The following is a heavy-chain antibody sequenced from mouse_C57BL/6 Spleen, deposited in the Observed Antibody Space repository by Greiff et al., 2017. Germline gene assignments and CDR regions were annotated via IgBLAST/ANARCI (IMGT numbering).Heavy chain of an antibody. J-gene: IGHJ2*01. Sequence: EVQLQESGPGLVKPSQSLSLTCSVTGYSITSGYYWNWIRQFPGNKLEWMGYISYDGSNNYNPSLKNRISITRDTSKNQFFLKLNSVTTEETATYYCARGGLLRYFDYWGQGTTLTVSS. CDR2: ISYDGSN. CDR3: ARGGLLRYFDY. CDR1: GYSITSGYY. D-gene: IGHD1-1*01. V-gene: IGHV3-6*01.